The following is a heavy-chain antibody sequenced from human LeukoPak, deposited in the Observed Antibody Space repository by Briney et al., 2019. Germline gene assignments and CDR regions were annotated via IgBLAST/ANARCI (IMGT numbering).Heavy chain of an antibody. Sequence: SETLSLTCTVSGGSISNYYWSWIRQPPGKELEWIGYIHYTGYSNYKPSLRSRVTISVDTSKNQFSLKLSSVTAADTAVYYCVSLGEVPAAPFEYWGQGILVTVSS. CDR1: GGSISNYY. D-gene: IGHD2-2*01. CDR3: VSLGEVPAAPFEY. J-gene: IGHJ4*02. V-gene: IGHV4-59*01. CDR2: IHYTGYS.